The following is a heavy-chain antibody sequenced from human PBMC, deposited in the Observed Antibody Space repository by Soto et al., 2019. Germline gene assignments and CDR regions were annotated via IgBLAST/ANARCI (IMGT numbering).Heavy chain of an antibody. V-gene: IGHV5-51*01. J-gene: IGHJ6*02. CDR2: IHPGDSDT. CDR1: GYSFTSYW. Sequence: GESLKISCEASGYSFTSYWIGWVRQMPGKGLEWMGIIHPGDSDTKYSPSFQGQVTISVDKSITTAYLQWSSLKASDTAMYYCARTPGPEVAASLEYYYFYGMDVWGQGPTVTVSS. CDR3: ARTPGPEVAASLEYYYFYGMDV. D-gene: IGHD2-15*01.